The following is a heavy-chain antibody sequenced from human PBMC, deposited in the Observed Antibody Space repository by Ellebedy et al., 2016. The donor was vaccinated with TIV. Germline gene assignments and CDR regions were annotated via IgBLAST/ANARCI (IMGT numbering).Heavy chain of an antibody. D-gene: IGHD6-19*01. V-gene: IGHV4-39*01. J-gene: IGHJ4*02. Sequence: SETLSLTCTVSGGSIRTSGYWGWIRQPPGKGLEWIGSIYDFENTHHNYYNPSLKSRVTISVDTSKNQFSLNFISVTAADTAVYYCAGGTNGWYGVGDFWGQGILVTVSS. CDR3: AGGTNGWYGVGDF. CDR1: GGSIRTSGY. CDR2: IYDFENT.